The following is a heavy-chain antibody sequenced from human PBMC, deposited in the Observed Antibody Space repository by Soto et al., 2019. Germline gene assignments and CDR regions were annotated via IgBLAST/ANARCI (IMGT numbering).Heavy chain of an antibody. V-gene: IGHV1-2*02. CDR1: GYTFTGYY. D-gene: IGHD3-3*01. Sequence: ASVKVSCKASGYTFTGYYMHWVRQAPGQGLEWMGWSNPNSGGTNYAQKFQGRVTMTRDTSISTAYMELSRLRSDDTAVYYCARVGVTYYDLWSGHYGMDVWGQGTTVTVSS. CDR3: ARVGVTYYDLWSGHYGMDV. CDR2: SNPNSGGT. J-gene: IGHJ6*02.